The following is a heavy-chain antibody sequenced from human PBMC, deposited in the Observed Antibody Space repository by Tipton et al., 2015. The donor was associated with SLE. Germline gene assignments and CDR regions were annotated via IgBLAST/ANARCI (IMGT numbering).Heavy chain of an antibody. J-gene: IGHJ4*02. D-gene: IGHD3-10*01. CDR2: ISYSGST. V-gene: IGHV4-59*11. Sequence: TLSLTCTVSGDTISDHYWSWIRQPPGKGLEWIGYISYSGSTNYSPSLKSRVTISLDTSKTQFSLNLRSVTAADTAIYYCARSSGMVDYWGQGTLVTVSS. CDR3: ARSSGMVDY. CDR1: GDTISDHY.